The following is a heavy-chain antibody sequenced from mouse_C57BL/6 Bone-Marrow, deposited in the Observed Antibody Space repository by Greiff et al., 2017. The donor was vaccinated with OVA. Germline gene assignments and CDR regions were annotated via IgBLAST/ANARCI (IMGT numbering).Heavy chain of an antibody. CDR1: GYTFTSYG. D-gene: IGHD2-3*01. Sequence: QVHVKQSGAELARPGASVKLSCKASGYTFTSYGISWVKQRTGQGLEWIGEIYPRSGNTYYNEKFKGKATLTADKSSSTAYMELRSLTSEDSAVYFCARGAGYYGYWGQGTTLTVSS. CDR3: ARGAGYYGY. J-gene: IGHJ2*01. V-gene: IGHV1-81*01. CDR2: IYPRSGNT.